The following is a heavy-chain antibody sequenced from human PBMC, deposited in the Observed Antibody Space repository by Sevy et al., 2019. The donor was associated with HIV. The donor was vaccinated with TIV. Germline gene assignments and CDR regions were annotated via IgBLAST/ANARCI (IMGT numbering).Heavy chain of an antibody. CDR1: GGTFSTFL. V-gene: IGHV1-69*13. Sequence: ASVKVSCKASGGTFSTFLISLVRQAPGQGLEWMGGIRPIFGTVDYAQKFQARVTFTADESTSTAYMELSSLRPDDTAVYYCATRGDCGGDCSIYYFDYWGQGSLVTVSS. CDR3: ATRGDCGGDCSIYYFDY. J-gene: IGHJ4*02. D-gene: IGHD2-21*02. CDR2: IRPIFGTV.